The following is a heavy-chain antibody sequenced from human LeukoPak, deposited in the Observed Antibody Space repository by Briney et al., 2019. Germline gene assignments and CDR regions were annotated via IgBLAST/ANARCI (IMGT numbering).Heavy chain of an antibody. V-gene: IGHV4-39*07. CDR2: IYYSGST. CDR3: ARVTGYTIEDYFDY. D-gene: IGHD3-9*01. J-gene: IGHJ4*02. Sequence: SETLSLTCTVSGGSISSSSYYWGWIRQPPGKGLEWIGSIYYSGSTYYNPSLTSRVTISVKTSKNQFSLKLRSVTAADTAVYYCARVTGYTIEDYFDYWGQGTLVTVSS. CDR1: GGSISSSSYY.